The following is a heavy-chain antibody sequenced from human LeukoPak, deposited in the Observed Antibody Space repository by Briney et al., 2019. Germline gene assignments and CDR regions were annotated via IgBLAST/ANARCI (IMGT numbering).Heavy chain of an antibody. CDR1: GFSFTTYA. CDR2: IYSGGST. J-gene: IGHJ4*02. Sequence: GGSVRLSCAASGFSFTTYALSWVRQAPGKGLEWVSVIYSGGSTYYADSVKGRFTISRDNSKNTLYLQMNSLRAEDTAVYYCASTWGGSGWSSFDYWGQGTLVTVSS. V-gene: IGHV3-53*01. D-gene: IGHD6-19*01. CDR3: ASTWGGSGWSSFDY.